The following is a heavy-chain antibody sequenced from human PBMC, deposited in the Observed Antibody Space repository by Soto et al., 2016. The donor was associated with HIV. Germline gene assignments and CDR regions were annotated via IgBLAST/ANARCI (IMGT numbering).Heavy chain of an antibody. J-gene: IGHJ4*02. V-gene: IGHV3-74*01. D-gene: IGHD3-16*02. CDR2: INSDGSST. Sequence: EVQLVESGGGFVQPGGSLRLSCAASGFTFSSYWMHWVRQAPGKGLVWVSLINSDGSSTSYADSVKGRFTISRDNAKNPLYLQMNSLRDEDTAVYYCASGGVPYIWGSYRHDYWGQGTLVTVSS. CDR3: ASGGVPYIWGSYRHDY. CDR1: GFTFSSYW.